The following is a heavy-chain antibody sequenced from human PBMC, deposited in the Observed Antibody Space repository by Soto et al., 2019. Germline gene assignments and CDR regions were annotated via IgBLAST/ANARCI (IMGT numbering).Heavy chain of an antibody. CDR1: GFTFSSYA. CDR2: ISGSGGST. V-gene: IGHV3-23*01. CDR3: AKDQVGVSREKPYNFDY. D-gene: IGHD2-8*01. J-gene: IGHJ4*02. Sequence: GGSLRLSCAASGFTFSSYAMSWVRQAPGKGLEWVSAISGSGGSTYYADSVKGRFTNSRDNSKNTLYLQMNSLRAEDTAVYYCAKDQVGVSREKPYNFDYWGQGTLVTVSS.